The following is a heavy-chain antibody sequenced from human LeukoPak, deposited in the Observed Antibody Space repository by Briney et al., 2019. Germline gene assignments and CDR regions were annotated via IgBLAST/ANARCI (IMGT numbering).Heavy chain of an antibody. CDR3: ARAARITYYYGSGSREWFDP. CDR2: IYYSGST. V-gene: IGHV4-39*07. Sequence: PSETLSLTCTVSGGSISSSSYYWGWIRQPPGKGLEWIGSIYYSGSTYYNPSLKSRVTISVDTSKNQFSLKLSSVTAADTAVYYCARAARITYYYGSGSREWFDPWGQGTLVTVSS. J-gene: IGHJ5*02. CDR1: GGSISSSSYY. D-gene: IGHD3-10*01.